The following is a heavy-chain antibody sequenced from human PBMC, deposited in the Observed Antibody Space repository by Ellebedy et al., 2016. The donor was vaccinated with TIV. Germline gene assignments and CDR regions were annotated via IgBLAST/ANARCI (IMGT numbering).Heavy chain of an antibody. CDR2: MNRNSGNT. V-gene: IGHV1-8*03. J-gene: IGHJ4*02. Sequence: ASVKVSCKASGYTFTSYDINWVRQCTGQGLEWMGWMNRNSGNTGYDPPFQGSVTITTTTSISTAYMELSSLRSEDTAVYYCARVRDNSWYYWGQGTLVTVSS. CDR3: ARVRDNSWYY. CDR1: GYTFTSYD. D-gene: IGHD6-13*01.